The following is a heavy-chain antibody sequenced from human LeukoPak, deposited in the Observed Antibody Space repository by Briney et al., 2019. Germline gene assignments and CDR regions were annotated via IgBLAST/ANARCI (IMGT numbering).Heavy chain of an antibody. CDR2: ISSSSSYI. D-gene: IGHD2-15*01. CDR3: ARGYCSGGSCFDY. V-gene: IGHV3-21*01. J-gene: IGHJ4*02. Sequence: GGSLRLSCAASGFIFSTYSMNWVRQTPGKGLEWVSSISSSSSYIYYADSVKGRFTISRHNAKNSLYLEMNSLRAEDTAVYYCARGYCSGGSCFDYWGQGTLVTVSS. CDR1: GFIFSTYS.